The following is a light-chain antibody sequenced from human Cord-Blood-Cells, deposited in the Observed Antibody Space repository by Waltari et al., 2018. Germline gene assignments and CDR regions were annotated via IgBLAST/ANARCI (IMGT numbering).Light chain of an antibody. V-gene: IGKV3-20*01. CDR1: QSVSSSY. Sequence: EIVLTQSPGTLSLSPGERATLSCRASQSVSSSYLAWYQQKPGQAPRLLIYGASSRATGIPDRFSGSGSGTDFTLTISRLEPEDFAVYYCQQYGSSNPYSFGQGTKLEI. CDR2: GAS. J-gene: IGKJ2*03. CDR3: QQYGSSNPYS.